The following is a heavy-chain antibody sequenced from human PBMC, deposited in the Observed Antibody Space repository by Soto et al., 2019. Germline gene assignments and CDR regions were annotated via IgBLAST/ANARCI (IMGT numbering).Heavy chain of an antibody. J-gene: IGHJ4*02. D-gene: IGHD1-26*01. CDR1: GGSFSSHG. V-gene: IGHV1-69*06. Sequence: QVQLVQSGTVVQRRGSSGKASCQASGGSFSSHGMAWVRQAPGQGLEWMGWIFPTFGTATYAPKCQGRVTIAAQKSTNTAYMALSSLRSEDTTVYYCASERSAQYFDFWGQGTLITVSS. CDR2: IFPTFGTA. CDR3: ASERSAQYFDF.